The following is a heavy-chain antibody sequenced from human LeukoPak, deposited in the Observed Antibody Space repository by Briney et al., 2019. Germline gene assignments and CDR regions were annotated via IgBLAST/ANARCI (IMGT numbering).Heavy chain of an antibody. CDR3: ARPGQRDAFDI. V-gene: IGHV3-7*01. Sequence: GGSLRLSCAASGSTFSNAWMSWVRQAPGKGLEWVANIKEDGSEKHYVDSAKGRFTISRDNAKSSLYLQMNSLRAEDTAVYYCARPGQRDAFDIWGQGTMVTVSS. J-gene: IGHJ3*02. D-gene: IGHD1-1*01. CDR1: GSTFSNAW. CDR2: IKEDGSEK.